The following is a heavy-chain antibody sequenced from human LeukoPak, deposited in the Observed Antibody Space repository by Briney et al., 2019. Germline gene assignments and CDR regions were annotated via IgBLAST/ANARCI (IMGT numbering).Heavy chain of an antibody. D-gene: IGHD2-21*02. Sequence: GGSLRPSCAASGFTFSSYGMHWVRQAPGKGLEWVAFIRFDGSNKYYADSVKGRFTISRDNSKNTLYLQMNGLRAEDTAVYYCAKGNCGGDCYTYYYFYMDVWGKGTTVTVSS. J-gene: IGHJ6*03. V-gene: IGHV3-30*02. CDR3: AKGNCGGDCYTYYYFYMDV. CDR1: GFTFSSYG. CDR2: IRFDGSNK.